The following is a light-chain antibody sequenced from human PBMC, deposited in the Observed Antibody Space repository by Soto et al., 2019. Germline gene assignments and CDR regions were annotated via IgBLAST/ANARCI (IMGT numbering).Light chain of an antibody. Sequence: QSVLTQPPSASGTPGQRVTISCSGSSSNIGSKTVNWYQQLPGTAPKLLIYSNYQRPSGVPDRFSGSKSGTSASLAISGLQSEDEADYYFSAWDTSLNGYVFGTGTKLTVL. J-gene: IGLJ1*01. CDR2: SNY. V-gene: IGLV1-44*01. CDR3: SAWDTSLNGYV. CDR1: SSNIGSKT.